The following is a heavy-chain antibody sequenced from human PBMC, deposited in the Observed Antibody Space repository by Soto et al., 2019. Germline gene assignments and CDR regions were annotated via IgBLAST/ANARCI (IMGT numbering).Heavy chain of an antibody. CDR2: ISSSSSYI. CDR3: ARDMGRVWGINYYYGMDV. J-gene: IGHJ6*02. CDR1: GFTFNSYS. Sequence: GGSLRLSCAACGFTFNSYSMNGVRQAPGKGLEWVSSISSSSSYIYYADSVKGRFTISRDNAKNSLYLQMNSLRAEDTAVYSCARDMGRVWGINYYYGMDVWGQGTTVTSP. D-gene: IGHD3-16*01. V-gene: IGHV3-21*01.